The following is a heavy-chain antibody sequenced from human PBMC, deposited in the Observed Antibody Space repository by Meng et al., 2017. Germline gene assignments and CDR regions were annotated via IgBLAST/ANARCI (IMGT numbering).Heavy chain of an antibody. Sequence: QVLHSQGGAGLLKPSETLSLTCVVNGGSFSGYYWSWIRQPPGKGLEWIGEINHSGSTNYNPSLKSRVTISVDTSKNQFSLKLSSVTAADTAVYYCARVPTYYYDSSGYYLFDYWGQGTLVTVSS. CDR1: GGSFSGYY. CDR3: ARVPTYYYDSSGYYLFDY. J-gene: IGHJ4*02. V-gene: IGHV4-34*01. D-gene: IGHD3-22*01. CDR2: INHSGST.